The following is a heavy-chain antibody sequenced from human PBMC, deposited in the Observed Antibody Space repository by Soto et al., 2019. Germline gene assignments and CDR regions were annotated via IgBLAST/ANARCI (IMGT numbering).Heavy chain of an antibody. V-gene: IGHV1-69*01. CDR1: GGTFSSYA. D-gene: IGHD3-16*02. CDR2: IIPIFGTA. Sequence: QVQLVQSGAEVKKPGSSVKVSCKASGGTFSSYAISWVRQAPGQGLEWMGGIIPIFGTANYAQKFQGRVTITADESTSTAYMELSRMRSEDTAVYYCATLLRLGELSLFTFDIWGQGTMVTVSS. J-gene: IGHJ3*02. CDR3: ATLLRLGELSLFTFDI.